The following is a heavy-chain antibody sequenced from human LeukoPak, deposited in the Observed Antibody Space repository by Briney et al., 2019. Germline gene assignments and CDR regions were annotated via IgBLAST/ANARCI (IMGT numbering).Heavy chain of an antibody. CDR2: IYPADSHI. J-gene: IGHJ4*02. CDR1: GHSFSTYW. CDR3: VRQKGYCASGACYPDY. V-gene: IGHV5-51*01. D-gene: IGHD2-8*01. Sequence: GESLQISCKDSGHSFSTYWIAWVRQMPGQGLEWLGIIYPADSHIRYSPSFQGQVTISADRSISTAYLQWSSLKASDTAMYYCVRQKGYCASGACYPDYWGQGTLVTVSS.